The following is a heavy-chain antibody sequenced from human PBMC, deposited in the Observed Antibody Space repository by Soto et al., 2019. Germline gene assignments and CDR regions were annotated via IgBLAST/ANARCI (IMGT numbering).Heavy chain of an antibody. D-gene: IGHD3-3*01. CDR3: ATDLFSTIFGVVIKLGAFDI. CDR2: FDPEDGET. CDR1: GYTLTELS. J-gene: IGHJ3*02. Sequence: RDSVKVSCKVSGYTLTELSMHWVRQAPGKGLEWMGGFDPEDGETIYAQKFQGRVTMTEDTSTDTAYMELSSLRSEDTAVYYCATDLFSTIFGVVIKLGAFDIWGQGTMVTVSS. V-gene: IGHV1-24*01.